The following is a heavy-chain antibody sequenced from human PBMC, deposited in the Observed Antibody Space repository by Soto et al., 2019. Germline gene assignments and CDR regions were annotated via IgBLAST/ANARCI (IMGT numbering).Heavy chain of an antibody. CDR3: ASRRSSWYAAVAYYYGMDV. D-gene: IGHD6-13*01. Sequence: QVQLQESGPGLVKPSQTLSLTCTVSGGSISSGGYYWSWIRQHPGKGLEWIGYIYYSGSTYYNPSLKSRVTISVDTSKNQCSLKLSSVTAADTAVYYCASRRSSWYAAVAYYYGMDVWGQGTTVTVSS. J-gene: IGHJ6*02. V-gene: IGHV4-31*03. CDR1: GGSISSGGYY. CDR2: IYYSGST.